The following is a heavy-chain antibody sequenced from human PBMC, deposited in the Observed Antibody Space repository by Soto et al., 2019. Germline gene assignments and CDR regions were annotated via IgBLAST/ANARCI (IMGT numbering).Heavy chain of an antibody. CDR3: ARYGDQRYYYYYMDV. Sequence: GGSLRLSCAASGFTFSSYAMSWVRQAPGKGLEWVSAISGSGGSTYYADSVKGRFTISRDNSKNSLYLQMNSLRAEDTAVYYCARYGDQRYYYYYMDVWGKGTTVTVSS. CDR1: GFTFSSYA. V-gene: IGHV3-23*01. CDR2: ISGSGGST. J-gene: IGHJ6*03. D-gene: IGHD4-17*01.